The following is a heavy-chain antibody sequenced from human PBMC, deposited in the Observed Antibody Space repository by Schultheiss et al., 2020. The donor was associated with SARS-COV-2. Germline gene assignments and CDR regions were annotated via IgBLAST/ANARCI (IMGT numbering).Heavy chain of an antibody. Sequence: ASVKVSCQASGYTFTDYYIHWVRQAPGQGLEWMGWINPNSGGTNYAQKFQGRVTMTRDTSISTAYMELSRLRSDDTAVYYCASANYDILTGYYYYGMDVWGQGTTVTVSS. CDR3: ASANYDILTGYYYYGMDV. J-gene: IGHJ6*02. CDR2: INPNSGGT. CDR1: GYTFTDYY. V-gene: IGHV1-2*02. D-gene: IGHD3-9*01.